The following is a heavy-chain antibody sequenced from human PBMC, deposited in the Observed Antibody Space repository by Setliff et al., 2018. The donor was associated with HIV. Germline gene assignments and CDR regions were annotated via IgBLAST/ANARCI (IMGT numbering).Heavy chain of an antibody. V-gene: IGHV1-18*01. CDR1: GYTFTSYG. CDR3: ARDVEHMMDV. J-gene: IGHJ6*02. CDR2: ISTYSDET. Sequence: SVKVSCKASGYTFTSYGISWVRQAPGQGLEWMGWISTYSDETSSSQNLQGRLTMTTDTSTGTAYMELRRLRFDDTAVYYCARDVEHMMDVWGQGTTVTVSS.